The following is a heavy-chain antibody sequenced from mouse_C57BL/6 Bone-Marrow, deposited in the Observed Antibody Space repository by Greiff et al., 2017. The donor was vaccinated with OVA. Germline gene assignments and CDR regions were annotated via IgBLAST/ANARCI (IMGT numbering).Heavy chain of an antibody. Sequence: EVQLQQSGPELVKPGASVKISCKASGYSFTGYYMHWVKPSHGNILDWIGYIYPYNGVSSYNQKFKGKATLTVDKSSSTAYMELHDLTSEDSVIYYCERRYYYYDLDYWGKGTTLTVSS. CDR2: IYPYNGVS. V-gene: IGHV1-31*01. CDR3: ERRYYYYDLDY. D-gene: IGHD1-1*01. CDR1: GYSFTGYY. J-gene: IGHJ2*01.